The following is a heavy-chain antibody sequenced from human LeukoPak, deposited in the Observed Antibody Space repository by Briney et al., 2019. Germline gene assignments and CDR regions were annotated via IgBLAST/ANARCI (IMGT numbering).Heavy chain of an antibody. V-gene: IGHV3-53*01. J-gene: IGHJ4*02. D-gene: IGHD2-21*02. CDR2: IYSGGSI. CDR1: GFIISTTY. CDR3: AKEPAYCGGDCYFLLDY. Sequence: GGSLRLSCAASGFIISTTYMSWVRQAPGKGLEWVSIIYSGGSIYHADSVKGRFTISRDNSKNTLYLQMNSLRAEDTAVYYCAKEPAYCGGDCYFLLDYWGQGTLVTVSS.